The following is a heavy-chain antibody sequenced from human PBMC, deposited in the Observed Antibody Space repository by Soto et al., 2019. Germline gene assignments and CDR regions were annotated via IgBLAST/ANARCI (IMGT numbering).Heavy chain of an antibody. J-gene: IGHJ4*02. CDR1: GGSISSGDYY. CDR3: ARERAVPGYSSSFDY. V-gene: IGHV4-30-4*01. Sequence: ASETLSLTCTVSGGSISSGDYYWSWIRQPPGKGLEWIGYIYYSGSTYYNPSLKSRVTISVDTSKNQFSLKLSSVTAADTAVYYCARERAVPGYSSSFDYWGQGTLVTVSS. CDR2: IYYSGST. D-gene: IGHD6-13*01.